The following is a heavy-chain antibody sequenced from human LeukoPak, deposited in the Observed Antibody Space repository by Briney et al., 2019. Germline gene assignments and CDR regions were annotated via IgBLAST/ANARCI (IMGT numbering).Heavy chain of an antibody. CDR2: ISSGGNT. Sequence: GASVKVSCKATGYIFSNYGISWVRQAPGHGLEWMGWISSGGNTNYAPKFQDRATMTTDTSTSTAYMELRSLRFGDTAVYYCARDFAWGSGGAPIDDNWLDPWGQGTLVTVSS. CDR1: GYIFSNYG. CDR3: ARDFAWGSGGAPIDDNWLDP. J-gene: IGHJ5*02. V-gene: IGHV1-18*01. D-gene: IGHD7-27*01.